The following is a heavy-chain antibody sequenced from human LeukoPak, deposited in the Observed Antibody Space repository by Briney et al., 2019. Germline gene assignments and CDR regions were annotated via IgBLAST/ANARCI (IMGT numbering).Heavy chain of an antibody. CDR2: INPNSGGT. J-gene: IGHJ5*02. D-gene: IGHD1-26*01. Sequence: ASVKVSCKASGYTFTGYYMHWVRQPPGQGLEWMGLINPNSGGTNYAQKFQGRVTITRDTSISTAYMELSRLRSDDTAVYYCARSYRSGSYWFDPWGQGTLVTVSS. V-gene: IGHV1-2*02. CDR1: GYTFTGYY. CDR3: ARSYRSGSYWFDP.